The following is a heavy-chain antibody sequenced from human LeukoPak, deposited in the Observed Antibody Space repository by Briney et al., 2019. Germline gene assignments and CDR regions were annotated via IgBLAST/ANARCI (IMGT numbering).Heavy chain of an antibody. J-gene: IGHJ4*02. V-gene: IGHV4-38-2*01. CDR3: ARAYSRTPGDYYFDY. D-gene: IGHD4-11*01. CDR2: IYRNGNI. CDR1: GFSISSGYY. Sequence: SETLSLTCAVSGFSISSGYYWGWIRQPPGKGPEWIASIYRNGNIFYNPPLHRRVTISVDTSRNQISLQLGSATAADTAVYYCARAYSRTPGDYYFDYWGQGTLVTVSS.